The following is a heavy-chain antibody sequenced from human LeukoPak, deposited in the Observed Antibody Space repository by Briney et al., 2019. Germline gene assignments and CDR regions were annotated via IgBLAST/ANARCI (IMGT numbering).Heavy chain of an antibody. J-gene: IGHJ4*02. V-gene: IGHV1-24*01. CDR2: FDPEDGET. D-gene: IGHD2-2*01. Sequence: AASVKVSCKVSGYTLTELSMHWVRQAPGKGLEWMGGFDPEDGETIYAQKFQGRVTMTEDTSTDTAYVELSSLRSEDTAVYYCATLGGVPAAKDYWGQGTLVTVSS. CDR3: ATLGGVPAAKDY. CDR1: GYTLTELS.